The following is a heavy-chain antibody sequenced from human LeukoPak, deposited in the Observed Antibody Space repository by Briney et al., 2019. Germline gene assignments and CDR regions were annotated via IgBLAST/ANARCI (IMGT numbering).Heavy chain of an antibody. CDR1: GGSISSYY. D-gene: IGHD3-22*01. V-gene: IGHV4-4*07. Sequence: PSETLSLTCTVSGGSISSYYWSWIRQPAGKGLEWIGRIYTSGSTNYNPSLKSRVTMSVDTSKNQFSLKLSSVTAADTAVYYCSRDAFYYYSDSSGYYPRPHGNWFDPWGQGTLVTVSS. CDR3: SRDAFYYYSDSSGYYPRPHGNWFDP. J-gene: IGHJ5*02. CDR2: IYTSGST.